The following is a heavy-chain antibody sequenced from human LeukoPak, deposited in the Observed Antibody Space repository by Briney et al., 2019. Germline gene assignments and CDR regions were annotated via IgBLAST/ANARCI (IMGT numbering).Heavy chain of an antibody. CDR2: INPNSGGT. CDR3: ARGPPLGIFGVPPLHLPQFDP. CDR1: GYTFTGYY. Sequence: ASVKVSCKASGYTFTGYYMHRVRQAPGQGLEWMGWINPNSGGTNYAQKFQGRVTMTRDTSISTAYMELSRLRSDDTAVYYCARGPPLGIFGVPPLHLPQFDPWGQGTLVTVSS. J-gene: IGHJ5*02. V-gene: IGHV1-2*02. D-gene: IGHD3-3*01.